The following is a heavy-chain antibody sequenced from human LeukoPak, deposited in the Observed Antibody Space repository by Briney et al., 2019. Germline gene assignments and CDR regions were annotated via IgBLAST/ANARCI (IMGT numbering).Heavy chain of an antibody. J-gene: IGHJ4*02. CDR3: ARAGEAPAYSSSWSKFFDY. V-gene: IGHV3-11*01. Sequence: PGGSLRLSCAASGFTFSDYYMSWIRQAPGKGLEWVSYIISSGSTIYYADSVKGRFTISRDNAKNSLYLQMNSLRAEDTAVYYCARAGEAPAYSSSWSKFFDYWGQGTLVTVSS. CDR2: IISSGSTI. CDR1: GFTFSDYY. D-gene: IGHD6-13*01.